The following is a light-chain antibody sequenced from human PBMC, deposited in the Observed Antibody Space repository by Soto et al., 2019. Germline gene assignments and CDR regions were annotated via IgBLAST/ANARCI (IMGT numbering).Light chain of an antibody. Sequence: EIVMTQSPATLSVSPGERATLSCRASQSVHSNLAWYQQKPGQAPRLLIYGASTRATGVPARFSGSGSGTESSLTVSSLQSEDFAVYYCQQYSNWPLTFGGGTKVEIK. CDR2: GAS. CDR3: QQYSNWPLT. J-gene: IGKJ4*01. V-gene: IGKV3-15*01. CDR1: QSVHSN.